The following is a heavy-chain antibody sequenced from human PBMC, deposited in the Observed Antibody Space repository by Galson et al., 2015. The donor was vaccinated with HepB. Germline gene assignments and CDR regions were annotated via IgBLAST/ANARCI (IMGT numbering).Heavy chain of an antibody. J-gene: IGHJ4*02. Sequence: SLRLSCAASGFTVSSNYMSWVRQAPGKGLEWVSVIYSGGSTYYADSVKGRFTISRDNSKNTLYLQMNSLRAEDTAVYYCARDNAGLRRFDPAMASDYWGQGTLVTVSS. V-gene: IGHV3-66*01. CDR1: GFTVSSNY. CDR2: IYSGGST. D-gene: IGHD5-18*01. CDR3: ARDNAGLRRFDPAMASDY.